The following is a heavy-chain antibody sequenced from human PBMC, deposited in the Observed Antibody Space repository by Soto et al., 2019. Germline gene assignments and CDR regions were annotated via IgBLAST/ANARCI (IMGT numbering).Heavy chain of an antibody. V-gene: IGHV3-33*01. D-gene: IGHD3-10*01. CDR3: ARSDRFGDLNYSYYYGMDV. Sequence: QVQLVDSGGGVVQPGRSLRLSCAASGFTFSSYGMHWVRQAPGKGLEWVAVIWYDGSNKYYADSVKGRFTISRDNSKNALYLQMNRLRAEDTAVYYCARSDRFGDLNYSYYYGMDVWGQGTTVTVSS. CDR1: GFTFSSYG. CDR2: IWYDGSNK. J-gene: IGHJ6*02.